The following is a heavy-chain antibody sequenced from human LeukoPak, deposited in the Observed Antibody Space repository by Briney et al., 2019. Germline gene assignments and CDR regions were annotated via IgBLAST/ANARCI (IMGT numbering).Heavy chain of an antibody. CDR1: GFSFSNYV. V-gene: IGHV3-64*01. J-gene: IGHJ3*02. D-gene: IGHD2-15*01. Sequence: GGSLRLSCAASGFSFSNYVMHWVRQAPGKGLEYVSAIMPNGETRGYANSMKGRFTISRDNSKNTLYLQMGSLRAEDMAIYCCAGDRGGGFAFDIWGQGTLVTVSS. CDR3: AGDRGGGFAFDI. CDR2: IMPNGETR.